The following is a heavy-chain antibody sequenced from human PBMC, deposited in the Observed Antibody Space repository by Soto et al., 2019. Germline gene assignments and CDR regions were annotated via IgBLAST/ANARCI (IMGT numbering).Heavy chain of an antibody. CDR1: GFTFSSYS. CDR2: ISSSSSTI. V-gene: IGHV3-48*02. D-gene: IGHD3-10*01. J-gene: IGHJ3*02. Sequence: GGSLRLSCAASGFTFSSYSMNWVRQAPGKGLEWVSYISSSSSTIYYADSVKGRFTISRDNAKNSLYLQMNSLRDEDTAVYYWARYRTYYYGSGSYYNPSFDIWGQGTMVTVSS. CDR3: ARYRTYYYGSGSYYNPSFDI.